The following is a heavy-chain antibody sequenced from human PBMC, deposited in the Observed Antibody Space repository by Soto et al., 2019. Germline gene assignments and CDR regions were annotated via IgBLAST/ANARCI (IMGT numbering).Heavy chain of an antibody. CDR1: GFLVNIYD. D-gene: IGHD2-21*02. CDR3: ARRASQVRTAHGTYFDY. V-gene: IGHV3-23*01. Sequence: EVQMLESGGGLVQPGGSLRLSCAVSGFLVNIYDLSWVRQAPGKGLEWVSGMSGVDDSKSYADSVKGRLTISRDNAKNTMLRQINSLRAAHTAIYYCARRASQVRTAHGTYFDYWGKGTLVTVSS. CDR2: MSGVDDSK. J-gene: IGHJ4*02.